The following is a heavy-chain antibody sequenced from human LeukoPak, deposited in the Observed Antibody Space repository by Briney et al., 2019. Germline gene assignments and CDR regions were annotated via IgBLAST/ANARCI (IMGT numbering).Heavy chain of an antibody. J-gene: IGHJ6*02. CDR3: ARGQDDFWSGYSRGMDV. Sequence: SETLSLTCTVSGGSISSYYWSWIRQPAGKGLEWIGRIYTSGSTNYNPSLKSRVTMSVDTSKNQFSLKLSSVTAADTAVYYCARGQDDFWSGYSRGMDVWGQGTTVTVSS. CDR2: IYTSGST. CDR1: GGSISSYY. V-gene: IGHV4-4*07. D-gene: IGHD3-3*01.